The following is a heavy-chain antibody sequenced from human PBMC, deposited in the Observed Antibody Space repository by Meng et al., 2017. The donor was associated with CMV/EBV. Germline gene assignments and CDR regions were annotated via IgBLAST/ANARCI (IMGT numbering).Heavy chain of an antibody. CDR2: IGTAGDT. V-gene: IGHV3-13*01. J-gene: IGHJ4*02. D-gene: IGHD3-22*01. Sequence: GESLKISCAASGFTFSSYDMHWVRQATGKGLEWVSAIGTAGDTYYPGSVKGRFTISRENAKNSLYLQMNSLRAGDTAVYYCARDDSSYWGQGTLVTVSS. CDR3: ARDDSSY. CDR1: GFTFSSYD.